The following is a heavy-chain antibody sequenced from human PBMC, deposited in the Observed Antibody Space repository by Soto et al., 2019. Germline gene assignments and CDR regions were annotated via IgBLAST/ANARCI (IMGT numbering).Heavy chain of an antibody. Sequence: KPSETLSLTCTVSGGSISSGGYYWSWIRQHPGKGLEWIGYIYYSGSTYYNPSLKSRVTISVDTSKNQFSLKLSSVTAADTAVYYCARSPTSLPTVKGAFDPWGQGTLVTVSS. D-gene: IGHD4-17*01. V-gene: IGHV4-31*03. CDR1: GGSISSGGYY. J-gene: IGHJ5*02. CDR2: IYYSGST. CDR3: ARSPTSLPTVKGAFDP.